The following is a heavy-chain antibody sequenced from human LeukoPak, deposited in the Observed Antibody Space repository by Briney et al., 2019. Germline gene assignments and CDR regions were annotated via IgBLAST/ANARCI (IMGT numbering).Heavy chain of an antibody. Sequence: GASVKVSCKASGYTFTGYYMHWVRQAPGQGLEWMGWINPNSGGTNYAQKFQDRVTMTRDTSISTAYMELSRLRSDDTAVYYCARDPESKDSSGWYLGYYYYYMDVWGKGTTVTVSS. J-gene: IGHJ6*03. CDR1: GYTFTGYY. D-gene: IGHD6-19*01. V-gene: IGHV1-2*02. CDR2: INPNSGGT. CDR3: ARDPESKDSSGWYLGYYYYYMDV.